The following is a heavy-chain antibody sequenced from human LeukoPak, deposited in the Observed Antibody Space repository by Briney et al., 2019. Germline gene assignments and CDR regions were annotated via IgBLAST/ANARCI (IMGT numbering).Heavy chain of an antibody. Sequence: GGSLRLSCAAFGFTVSSKYMSWVRQAPGKGLEWVSVFYSGGSTYYADSVKGRFTISRDNSKNTLFLQMNSLRAEDTAVYYCARSYSNHLFGMDVWGQGTTVTVS. CDR2: FYSGGST. CDR1: GFTVSSKY. D-gene: IGHD4-11*01. J-gene: IGHJ6*02. CDR3: ARSYSNHLFGMDV. V-gene: IGHV3-66*01.